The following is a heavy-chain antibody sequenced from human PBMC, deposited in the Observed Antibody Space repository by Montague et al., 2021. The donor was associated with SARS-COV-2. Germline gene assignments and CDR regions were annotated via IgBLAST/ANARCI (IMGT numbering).Heavy chain of an antibody. CDR2: ISNDGSKK. CDR1: GFTHSKYG. V-gene: IGHV3-33*01. J-gene: IGHJ4*02. D-gene: IGHD7-27*01. Sequence: SLRLSCAASGFTHSKYGVHWVRQAPGKGLEWVASISNDGSKKHHADSVKGRFTISRDNSNNMLYLQMDSLRADDAGVYYCVGDPGDPDTFDFWGQGTQVTVSS. CDR3: VGDPGDPDTFDF.